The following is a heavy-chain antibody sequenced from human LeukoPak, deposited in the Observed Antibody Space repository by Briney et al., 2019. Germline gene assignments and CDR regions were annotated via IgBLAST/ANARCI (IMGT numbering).Heavy chain of an antibody. Sequence: ASVKVSCKASGYTFTGYYMHWVRQAPGQGLEWMGWINPNSGGTNYAQKFQGWVTMTRDTSISTAYMELSRLRSDDTAVYYCARGDSSSSGLVYYFDYWDQGTLVTVSS. CDR2: INPNSGGT. D-gene: IGHD6-6*01. CDR1: GYTFTGYY. V-gene: IGHV1-2*04. CDR3: ARGDSSSSGLVYYFDY. J-gene: IGHJ4*02.